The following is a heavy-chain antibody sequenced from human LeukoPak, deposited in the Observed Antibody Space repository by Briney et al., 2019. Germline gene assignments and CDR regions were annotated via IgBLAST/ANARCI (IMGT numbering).Heavy chain of an antibody. CDR2: IDPSGGSK. CDR3: AGEERYCSSTTCSFDF. V-gene: IGHV1-46*03. CDR1: GYSSTSYY. Sequence: ASVKVSCKASGYSSTSYYIHWVRQAPGQGLEWMGLIDPSGGSKSYAQKFQGRVTVTRDTSTSTIYMELSSLRSDDTAVYYCAGEERYCSSTTCSFDFWGQGSLVTVSS. J-gene: IGHJ4*02. D-gene: IGHD2-2*01.